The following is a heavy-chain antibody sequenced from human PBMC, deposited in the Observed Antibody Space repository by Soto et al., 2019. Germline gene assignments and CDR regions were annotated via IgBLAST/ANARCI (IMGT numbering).Heavy chain of an antibody. CDR2: TYYRSKWYN. CDR3: ARALRRGDCSGGSCYRDYYYGMDV. J-gene: IGHJ6*02. V-gene: IGHV6-1*01. Sequence: SQTLSLTCAISGDSVSSNSAAWNWIRQSPSRGLEWLGRTYYRSKWYNDYAVSVKSRITINPDTSKNQFSLQLNSVTPEDTAVYYCARALRRGDCSGGSCYRDYYYGMDVRGQGTTVTVSS. D-gene: IGHD2-15*01. CDR1: GDSVSSNSAA.